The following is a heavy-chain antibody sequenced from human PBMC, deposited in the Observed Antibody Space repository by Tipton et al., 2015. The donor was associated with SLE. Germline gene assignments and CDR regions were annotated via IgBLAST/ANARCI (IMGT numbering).Heavy chain of an antibody. Sequence: LRLSCAVYGGSFSGYYWSWIRQPPGKGLEWIGEINHSGSTNYNPSLKSRVTISVDTSKNQFSLKLSSVTAADTAVYYCASRTVDKGNWFDPWGQGTLVTASS. CDR1: GGSFSGYY. J-gene: IGHJ5*02. V-gene: IGHV4-34*01. CDR2: INHSGST. CDR3: ASRTVDKGNWFDP. D-gene: IGHD5-12*01.